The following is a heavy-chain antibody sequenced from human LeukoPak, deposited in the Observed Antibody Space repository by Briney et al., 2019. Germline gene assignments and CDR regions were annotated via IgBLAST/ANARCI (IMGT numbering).Heavy chain of an antibody. CDR3: ARAGYSYGTGYYFDY. V-gene: IGHV4-59*01. CDR1: GGSISSYY. J-gene: IGHJ4*02. Sequence: SETLSLTCTVSGGSISSYYWSWIRLPPGKGLEWIGYIYYTGATYYHPSLKSRVTISLDTSKNQFSLKPSSVTAADAAVYYCARAGYSYGTGYYFDYWGQGALVTVSS. CDR2: IYYTGAT. D-gene: IGHD5-18*01.